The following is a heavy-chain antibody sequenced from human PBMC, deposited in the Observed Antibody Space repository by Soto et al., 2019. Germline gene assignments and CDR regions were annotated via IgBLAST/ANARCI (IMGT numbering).Heavy chain of an antibody. V-gene: IGHV4-4*02. CDR3: AGVEWELPSPFAY. J-gene: IGHJ4*02. Sequence: SETLSLTCAVSGGSISSSNWWSWVRQPPGKGLEWIGEIYHSGSTNYNPSLKSRVTISVDKSKNQFSLKLSSVTAADTAVYYCAGVEWELPSPFAYWGQGTLVPVSS. D-gene: IGHD1-26*01. CDR1: GGSISSSNW. CDR2: IYHSGST.